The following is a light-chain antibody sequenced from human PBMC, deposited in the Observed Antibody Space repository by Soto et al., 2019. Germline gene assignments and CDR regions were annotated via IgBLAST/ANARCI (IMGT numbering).Light chain of an antibody. Sequence: QSALTQPPSASGSPGQSVTISCTGTSSDVGGYNYVSWYQQHPGKAPKVMIYEVNKRPSGVPDRFSGSKSGNTASLTVSGLQAEDEADYFCKSYTGIKNWVFGGGAKVIVL. CDR3: KSYTGIKNWV. J-gene: IGLJ3*02. CDR1: SSDVGGYNY. CDR2: EVN. V-gene: IGLV2-8*01.